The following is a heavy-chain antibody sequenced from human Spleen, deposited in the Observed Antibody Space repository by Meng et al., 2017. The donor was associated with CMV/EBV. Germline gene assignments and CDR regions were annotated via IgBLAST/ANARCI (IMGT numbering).Heavy chain of an antibody. CDR2: IKQDGSEK. J-gene: IGHJ4*02. Sequence: GESLKISCAASGFTFSDYYMSWVRQAPGKGLEWVANIKQDGSEKYYVDSVKGRFTISRDNAKNSLYLQMNSLRAEDTAVYYCASLVSGQDYWGQGTLVTVSS. V-gene: IGHV3-7*01. D-gene: IGHD6-19*01. CDR3: ASLVSGQDY. CDR1: GFTFSDYY.